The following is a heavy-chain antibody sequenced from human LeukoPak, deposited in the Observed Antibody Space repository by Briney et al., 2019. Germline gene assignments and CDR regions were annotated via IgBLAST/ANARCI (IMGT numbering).Heavy chain of an antibody. CDR1: CGSFSGYY. V-gene: IGHV4-34*01. CDR2: INHSGST. CDR3: ARGQVTLYRTNNWFTP. J-gene: IGHJ5*02. Sequence: SETLSLTCAVYCGSFSGYYWSWIRQSSGKGPGWIGEINHSGSTNYNPSLKSRVTISVDTSKNQFSLKLSSGTAGATAVYYRARGQVTLYRTNNWFTPSGQGALVTVSS. D-gene: IGHD3-16*02.